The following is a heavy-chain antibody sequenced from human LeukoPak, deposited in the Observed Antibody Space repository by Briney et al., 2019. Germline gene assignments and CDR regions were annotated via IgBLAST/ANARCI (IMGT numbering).Heavy chain of an antibody. V-gene: IGHV4-4*07. CDR3: ARSNRYQLLSPLDY. Sequence: VKPSETLSHTCTVSGGSISSYYWSWIRQPAGKGLEWIGRIYTSGSTNYNPSLKSRVTMSVDTSKNQFSLKLSSVTAADTAVYYCARSNRYQLLSPLDYWGQGTLVTVSS. CDR2: IYTSGST. D-gene: IGHD2-2*01. J-gene: IGHJ4*02. CDR1: GGSISSYY.